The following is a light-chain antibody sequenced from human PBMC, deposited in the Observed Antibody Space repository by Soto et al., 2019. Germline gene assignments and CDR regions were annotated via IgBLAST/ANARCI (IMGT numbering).Light chain of an antibody. CDR1: QSVSSIY. Sequence: EIVLTQSPGTLSLSPGERATLSCRASQSVSSIYLAWYQQKPGQAPRLLIYDVSSRATGIPDRFSGSGSGTDFTLTISRLEPEDFAVYYCQQSGSSPGTFGQGPKVEIK. J-gene: IGKJ1*01. CDR2: DVS. V-gene: IGKV3-20*01. CDR3: QQSGSSPGT.